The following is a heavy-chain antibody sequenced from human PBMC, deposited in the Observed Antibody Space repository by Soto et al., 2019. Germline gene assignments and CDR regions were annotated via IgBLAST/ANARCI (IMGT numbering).Heavy chain of an antibody. CDR2: IYQTGSI. CDR3: VRGNDNYDFWNNWSLDP. Sequence: SETLSLTCVVSGGSINNNFWSWVRQPPGKGLEWIGEIYQTGSINYNPSLGSRVTISVDKSKNQLSLKVDSVTAADSAFYYCVRGNDNYDFWNNWSLDPWGQGTRVTVS. J-gene: IGHJ5*02. V-gene: IGHV4-4*02. D-gene: IGHD3-3*01. CDR1: GGSINNNFW.